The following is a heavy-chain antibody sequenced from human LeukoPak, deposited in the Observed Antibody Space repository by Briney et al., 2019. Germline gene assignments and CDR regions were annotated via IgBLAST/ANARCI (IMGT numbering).Heavy chain of an antibody. J-gene: IGHJ3*02. V-gene: IGHV3-20*04. CDR1: GFTFDDYG. Sequence: PGGSLRLSWPASGFTFDDYGMSWVRQAPGKGLEWVSGINWNGGSTGYADSVKGRFTISRDNAKNSLYLQMNSLRAEDTALYYCAREAYCGGDCYSYDAFDIWGQGTMVTVSS. D-gene: IGHD2-21*01. CDR3: AREAYCGGDCYSYDAFDI. CDR2: INWNGGST.